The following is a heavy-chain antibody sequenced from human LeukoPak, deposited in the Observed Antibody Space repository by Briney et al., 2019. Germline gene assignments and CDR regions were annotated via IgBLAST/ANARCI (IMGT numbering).Heavy chain of an antibody. D-gene: IGHD6-19*01. J-gene: IGHJ4*02. CDR3: ARGFNSGWYGAY. CDR2: IYSGGST. CDR1: GFTVSNNY. Sequence: GGSLRLSCAASGFTVSNNYMSWVRQAPGKGLEWVSIIYSGGSTYYADSVKGRFTIPRDDSGNTVYLQMNNLRAEDTAIYYCARGFNSGWYGAYWGQGTLVTVSS. V-gene: IGHV3-53*01.